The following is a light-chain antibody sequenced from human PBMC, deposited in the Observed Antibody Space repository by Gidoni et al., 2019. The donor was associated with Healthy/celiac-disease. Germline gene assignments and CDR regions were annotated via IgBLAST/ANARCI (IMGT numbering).Light chain of an antibody. J-gene: IGKJ2*01. CDR2: LGS. Sequence: DMVMPPSPLSLPVTPGEPASISCRTSQSLLHSNGYNYLDWYLQKPGQSPQLLIYLGSNRASGVPDRFSGSGSGTDFTLKISRVEAEDVGVYYCMQALQTPPYTFGQGTKLEIK. V-gene: IGKV2-28*01. CDR3: MQALQTPPYT. CDR1: QSLLHSNGYNY.